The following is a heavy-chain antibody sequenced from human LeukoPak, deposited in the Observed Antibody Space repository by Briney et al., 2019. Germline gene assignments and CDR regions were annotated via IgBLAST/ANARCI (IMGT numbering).Heavy chain of an antibody. CDR3: ARDRGGVWFFDY. CDR2: INPNRGGT. V-gene: IGHV1-2*02. D-gene: IGHD2-21*01. Sequence: ASVKVSCKASGYTFSGYYIHWVRQAPGQGLEWMGWINPNRGGTNFAQKFQGRVTMTRDTSINTAYMELSSLSSDDTAVYCCARDRGGVWFFDYWGQGTLVTVSS. J-gene: IGHJ4*02. CDR1: GYTFSGYY.